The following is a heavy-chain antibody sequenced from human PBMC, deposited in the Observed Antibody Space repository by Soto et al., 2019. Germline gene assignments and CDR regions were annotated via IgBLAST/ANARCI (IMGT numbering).Heavy chain of an antibody. Sequence: SETRSLTCTVSGGSVSSVSYYWSWIRQPSGKGLEWIGYIYYSGSTNYNPSLKSRVTMSVDTSKNQFSLKLSSVTAAYTPVYYCATYCPSVTCHGFDPWGQGTLVTVSS. V-gene: IGHV4-61*01. CDR3: ATYCPSVTCHGFDP. J-gene: IGHJ5*02. D-gene: IGHD2-2*01. CDR2: IYYSGST. CDR1: GGSVSSVSYY.